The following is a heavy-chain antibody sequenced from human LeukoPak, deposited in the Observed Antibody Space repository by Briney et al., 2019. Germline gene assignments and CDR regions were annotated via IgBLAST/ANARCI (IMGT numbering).Heavy chain of an antibody. Sequence: GGSLRLSCAASGFTFSNYWMSWVRQAPGKGLEWVANIKEDGSEKHYVGSVKGRFTISRDNAKNSLYLQMNSLRVDDAAVYYCARAAYSSGWSYYFDYWGQGTLVTVSS. CDR3: ARAAYSSGWSYYFDY. CDR2: IKEDGSEK. V-gene: IGHV3-7*01. CDR1: GFTFSNYW. J-gene: IGHJ4*02. D-gene: IGHD6-19*01.